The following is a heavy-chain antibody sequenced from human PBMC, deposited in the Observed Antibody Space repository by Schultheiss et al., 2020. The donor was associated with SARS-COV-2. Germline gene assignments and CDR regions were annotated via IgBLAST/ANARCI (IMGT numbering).Heavy chain of an antibody. CDR1: GGSFSGYY. V-gene: IGHV4-34*09. CDR2: IYYSGST. Sequence: SETLSLTCAVYGGSFSGYYWSWIRQPPGKGLEWIGYIYYSGSTYYNPSLKSRVTISVDTSKNQFSLKLSSVTAADTAVYYCARAPAAISRWGQGTLVTVSS. CDR3: ARAPAAISR. J-gene: IGHJ4*02. D-gene: IGHD2-2*01.